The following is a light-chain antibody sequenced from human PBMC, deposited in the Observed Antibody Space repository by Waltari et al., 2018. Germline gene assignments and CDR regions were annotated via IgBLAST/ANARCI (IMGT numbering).Light chain of an antibody. CDR3: QQYNNWPYT. CDR1: QSISTN. CDR2: GVS. Sequence: EIVMTQSPATLSVSPGERATLSCRASQSISTNLDWYQQKPGQSPRFLIDGVSTRATGTPARCGGSGSATEFTLTISSMQSEDFAVYYCQQYNNWPYTFGQGTKLEIK. V-gene: IGKV3-15*01. J-gene: IGKJ2*01.